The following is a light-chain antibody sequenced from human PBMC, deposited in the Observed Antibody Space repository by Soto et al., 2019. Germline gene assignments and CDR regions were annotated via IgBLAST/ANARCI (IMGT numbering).Light chain of an antibody. CDR2: AAS. CDR1: QGISSY. V-gene: IGKV1-9*01. CDR3: QQYNDWPPYT. Sequence: IQLTQSPSSLSASVGDRVTITCRASQGISSYLAWYQQKPGKAPKLLIYAASTLQSGVPSRFSGSGSGTDFTLAISSLQSKDIAVYFCQQYNDWPPYTFGQGTKLEIK. J-gene: IGKJ2*01.